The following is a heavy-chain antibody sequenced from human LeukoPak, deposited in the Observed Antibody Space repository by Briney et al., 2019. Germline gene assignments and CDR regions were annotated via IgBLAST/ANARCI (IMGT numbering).Heavy chain of an antibody. V-gene: IGHV4-39*01. Sequence: SETLSLTCTVSGGSISSSSYYWGWIRQPPGKGLEWIGSIYYSGSTYYNPSLKSRVTISVDTSKNQFSLKLSSVTAADTAVYYCVSRKVVALRAFDIWGQGTMVTVSS. CDR1: GGSISSSSYY. CDR2: IYYSGST. D-gene: IGHD2-15*01. J-gene: IGHJ3*02. CDR3: VSRKVVALRAFDI.